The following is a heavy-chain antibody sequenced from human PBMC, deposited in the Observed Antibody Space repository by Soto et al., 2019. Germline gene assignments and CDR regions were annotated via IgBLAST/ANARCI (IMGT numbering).Heavy chain of an antibody. D-gene: IGHD3-22*01. CDR2: ISGSGGSS. J-gene: IGHJ4*02. V-gene: IGHV3-23*01. CDR3: ARARPEFQVVRLDY. Sequence: SGGSLRLSCAAAGFAFSTYAMTWVRQAPGKGLEWVSVISGSGGSSYYAASVKGRFTISRDNSKNTLYLQMNSLRAEDTAVYYSARARPEFQVVRLDYWGQGTLVTVYS. CDR1: GFAFSTYA.